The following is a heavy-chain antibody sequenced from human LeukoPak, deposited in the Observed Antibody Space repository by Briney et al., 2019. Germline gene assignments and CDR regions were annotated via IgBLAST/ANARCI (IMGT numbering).Heavy chain of an antibody. CDR3: TRDRGWQQFDY. J-gene: IGHJ4*02. V-gene: IGHV3-7*01. CDR2: INEDGSET. Sequence: GGSLRLSCAASGFTFSSYEMNWVRQAPGKGLERVANINEDGSETWHVDSVRGRFTISRDNARNSLYLQMSSLRDDDTAVYYCTRDRGWQQFDYWGQGTLVTVSS. D-gene: IGHD5-24*01. CDR1: GFTFSSYE.